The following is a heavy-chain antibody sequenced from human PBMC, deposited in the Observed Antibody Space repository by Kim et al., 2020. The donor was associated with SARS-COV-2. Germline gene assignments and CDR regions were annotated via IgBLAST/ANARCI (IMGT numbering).Heavy chain of an antibody. J-gene: IGHJ6*02. Sequence: SVKVSCKASGGTFSSYAISWVRQAPGQGLEWMGGIIPIFGTANYAQKFQGRVTITADESTSTAYMELSSLRSEDTAVFYCARGGWELPHYYYYGMDVWGQGPTVTVSS. CDR2: IIPIFGTA. D-gene: IGHD1-26*01. V-gene: IGHV1-69*13. CDR3: ARGGWELPHYYYYGMDV. CDR1: GGTFSSYA.